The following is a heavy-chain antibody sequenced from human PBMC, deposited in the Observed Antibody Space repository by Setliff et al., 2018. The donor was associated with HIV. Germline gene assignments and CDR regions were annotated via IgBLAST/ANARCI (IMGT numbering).Heavy chain of an antibody. J-gene: IGHJ4*02. CDR2: FSYTDEP. CDR1: GVSVRSGDH. CDR3: GRARSSWYNTSSYYFDS. D-gene: IGHD2-2*01. V-gene: IGHV4-30-4*08. Sequence: SETLSLTCTVSGVSVRSGDHWSWVRQAPGKGLELIGYFSYTDEPYINYLEYFNPSLKSRLGITLDKPRNQFSLKLTSVTAADTAVYYCGRARSSWYNTSSYYFDSWGQGTRVTVSS.